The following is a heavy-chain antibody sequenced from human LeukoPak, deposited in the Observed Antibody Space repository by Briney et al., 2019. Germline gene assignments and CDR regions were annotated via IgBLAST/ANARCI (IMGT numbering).Heavy chain of an antibody. CDR3: ARARSVSPGYCSGGSCRPGAFDI. CDR2: IYDSGST. J-gene: IGHJ3*02. V-gene: IGHV4-39*07. CDR1: SGSISGSSYY. D-gene: IGHD2-15*01. Sequence: SESLSLTCTVSSGSISGSSYYWGWIRQPPGKGLGWIGSIYDSGSTYYNPSLKSRVTISVDPSKNQCSLKLSSVTAADTAVYYCARARSVSPGYCSGGSCRPGAFDIWGQGTMVTVSS.